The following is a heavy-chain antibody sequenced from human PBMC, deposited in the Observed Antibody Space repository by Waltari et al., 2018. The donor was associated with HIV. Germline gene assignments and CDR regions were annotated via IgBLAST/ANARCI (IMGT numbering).Heavy chain of an antibody. CDR2: INSDGSST. CDR3: ASLYNYVWGSPPPFDY. J-gene: IGHJ4*02. V-gene: IGHV3-74*01. D-gene: IGHD3-16*01. Sequence: EVQLVESGGGLVQPGGSLRLSCAASGFTFSSYWMHWVRQAPGQGLVWVSRINSDGSSTNYADSVKGRFTISRDNAKNTVYLQMNSLRAEDTALYYCASLYNYVWGSPPPFDYWGQGTLVTVSS. CDR1: GFTFSSYW.